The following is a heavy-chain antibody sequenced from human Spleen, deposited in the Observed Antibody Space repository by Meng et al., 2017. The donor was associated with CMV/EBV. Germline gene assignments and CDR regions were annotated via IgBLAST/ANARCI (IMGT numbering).Heavy chain of an antibody. J-gene: IGHJ4*02. CDR2: IRYDGSKE. CDR1: GFTFSTYG. V-gene: IGHV3-30*02. CDR3: VKGAGWTFDY. Sequence: GESLKISCAASGFTFSTYGMNWVRQAPGKGLEWVAFIRYDGSKEYYADSVKGRLTISRDNSKSTLFLQMNSLRAEDTAVYYCVKGAGWTFDYWGQGTLVTVSS. D-gene: IGHD1-14*01.